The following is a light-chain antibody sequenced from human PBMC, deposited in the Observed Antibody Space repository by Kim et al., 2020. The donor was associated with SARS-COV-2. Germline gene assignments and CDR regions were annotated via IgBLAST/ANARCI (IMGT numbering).Light chain of an antibody. V-gene: IGLV3-1*01. CDR1: KLGDKY. Sequence: SYELTQPPSVSVSPGQTASITCSGEKLGDKYACWYQQKPGQSPVLVIYQDSKRPSGIPERFSGSNSGNTATLTISGTRAMDEADYYCQAWDSSTAVFGGGTQLTVL. J-gene: IGLJ3*02. CDR3: QAWDSSTAV. CDR2: QDS.